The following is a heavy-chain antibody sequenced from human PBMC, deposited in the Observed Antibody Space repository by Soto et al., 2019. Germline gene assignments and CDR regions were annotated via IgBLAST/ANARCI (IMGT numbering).Heavy chain of an antibody. Sequence: SETLSLTCAVSGGSISSNNWWSWVRQPPGKGLEWIGEIFHSGSTNYNPSLKSRVTVLLDKSKNQFSLKLTSATAADTAVYYCARLVNMVTATAGFDYWGQGILVTVSS. J-gene: IGHJ4*02. CDR2: IFHSGST. D-gene: IGHD2-21*02. CDR3: ARLVNMVTATAGFDY. V-gene: IGHV4-4*02. CDR1: GGSISSNNW.